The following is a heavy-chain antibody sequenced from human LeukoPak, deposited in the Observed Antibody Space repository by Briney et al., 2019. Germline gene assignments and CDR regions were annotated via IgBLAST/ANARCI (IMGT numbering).Heavy chain of an antibody. J-gene: IGHJ3*02. CDR1: GGTFSSYA. V-gene: IGHV1-69*05. CDR3: ARVVRLTMIVAAYDAFDI. CDR2: IIPIFGTA. Sequence: ASVKVSCKASGGTFSSYAISWVRQAPGQGLEWMGGIIPIFGTANYAQKFQGRVTITTDESTSTAYMELSSLRSEDTAVYYCARVVRLTMIVAAYDAFDIWGKGTTVTVSS. D-gene: IGHD3-22*01.